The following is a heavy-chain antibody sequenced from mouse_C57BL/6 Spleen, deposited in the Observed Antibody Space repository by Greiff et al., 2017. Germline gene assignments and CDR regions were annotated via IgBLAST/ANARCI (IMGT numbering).Heavy chain of an antibody. J-gene: IGHJ1*03. Sequence: QVQLQQPGAELVKPGASVKLSCKASGYTFTSYWMHWVKQRPGRGLEWIGRIVPNSGGTKYNEKFKSKATLTVDKPSSTAYMQLSSLTSEASAVYSCARSHYYGSSYVYWYFDGWGTGTTVTVSS. CDR1: GYTFTSYW. CDR2: IVPNSGGT. V-gene: IGHV1-72*01. CDR3: ARSHYYGSSYVYWYFDG. D-gene: IGHD1-1*01.